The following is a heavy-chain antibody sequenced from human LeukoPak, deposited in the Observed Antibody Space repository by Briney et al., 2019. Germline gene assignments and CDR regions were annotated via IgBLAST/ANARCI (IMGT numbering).Heavy chain of an antibody. CDR1: GGTFSSYA. V-gene: IGHV1-69*06. J-gene: IGHJ6*03. Sequence: SVKVSCKASGGTFSSYAISWVRQAPGQGLEWMGRIIPIFGTANYAQKFQGRATITADKSTSTAYMELSSLRSEDTAVYYCARAIAVAGSDYYYYYMGVWGKGTTVTVSS. D-gene: IGHD6-19*01. CDR3: ARAIAVAGSDYYYYYMGV. CDR2: IIPIFGTA.